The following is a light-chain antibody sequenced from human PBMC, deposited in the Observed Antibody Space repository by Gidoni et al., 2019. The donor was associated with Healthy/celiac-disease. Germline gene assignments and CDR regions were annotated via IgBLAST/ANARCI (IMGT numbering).Light chain of an antibody. J-gene: IGLJ3*02. CDR2: EDN. Sequence: FMLTQPHSVSESPGTTVTISCTGSSGSIASNYVQWYQQRPGSAPTTVIYEDNQRPSGVPDRFSGSLDSSSNSASLTISGLKTEDEADYYCQSYDSSNHDWVFGGGTKLTVL. V-gene: IGLV6-57*02. CDR1: SGSIASNY. CDR3: QSYDSSNHDWV.